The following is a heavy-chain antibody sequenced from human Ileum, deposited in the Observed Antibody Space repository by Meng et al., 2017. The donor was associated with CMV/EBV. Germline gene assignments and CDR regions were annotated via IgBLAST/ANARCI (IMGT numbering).Heavy chain of an antibody. J-gene: IGHJ4*02. CDR2: IKQDGSEK. D-gene: IGHD6-19*01. V-gene: IGHV3-7*01. CDR1: GFTFSSYW. Sequence: SCAASGFTFSSYWMSWVRQAPGKGLEWVANIKQDGSEKYYVDSVKGRFTISRDNAKNSLYLQMNSLRAEDTAVYYCARLVTVAGWIFDYWGQGTLVTVSS. CDR3: ARLVTVAGWIFDY.